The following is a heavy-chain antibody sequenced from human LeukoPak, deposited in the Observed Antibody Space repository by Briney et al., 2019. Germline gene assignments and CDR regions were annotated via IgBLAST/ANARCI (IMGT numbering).Heavy chain of an antibody. Sequence: PSETLSLTCTVSGGSISSGSYYWSWIRQPAGKGLEWIGRIYTSGSTNYNPSLKSRVTISVDTSKNQFSLKLSSVTAADTAVYYCARETVEDDFWSGYFPDDSWGQGTLVTVSS. CDR1: GGSISSGSYY. D-gene: IGHD3-3*01. CDR3: ARETVEDDFWSGYFPDDS. CDR2: IYTSGST. V-gene: IGHV4-61*02. J-gene: IGHJ4*02.